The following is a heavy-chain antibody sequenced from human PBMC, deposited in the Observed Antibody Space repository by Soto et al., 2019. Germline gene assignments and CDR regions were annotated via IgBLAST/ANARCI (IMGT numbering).Heavy chain of an antibody. Sequence: GGSLRLSCAASGFTFSSYAMSWVRQAPGKGLEWVSAISGSGGSTYYADSVKGRFTISRDNSKNTLYLQMNSLRAEDTAVCYCAKEAGAANLFRFLEWWGDDDAFDIWGQGTMVTVSS. D-gene: IGHD3-3*01. CDR1: GFTFSSYA. J-gene: IGHJ3*02. V-gene: IGHV3-23*01. CDR2: ISGSGGST. CDR3: AKEAGAANLFRFLEWWGDDDAFDI.